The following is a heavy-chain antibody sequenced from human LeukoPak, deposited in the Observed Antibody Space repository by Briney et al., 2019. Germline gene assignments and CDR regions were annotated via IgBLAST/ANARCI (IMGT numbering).Heavy chain of an antibody. V-gene: IGHV1-24*01. CDR2: FDPDDGET. D-gene: IGHD3-3*01. CDR3: ATEVSPYYDFWSGYYMDV. CDR1: GYTLTELS. Sequence: ASVKVSCKVSGYTLTELSMHWVRQAPGKGLEWMGGFDPDDGETIYAQKFQGRVTMTEDTSTDTAYMELSSLRSEDTAVYYCATEVSPYYDFWSGYYMDVWGKGTTVTVSS. J-gene: IGHJ6*03.